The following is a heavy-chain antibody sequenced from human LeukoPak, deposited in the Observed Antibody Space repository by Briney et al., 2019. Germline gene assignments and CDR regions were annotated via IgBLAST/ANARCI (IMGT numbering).Heavy chain of an antibody. V-gene: IGHV1-18*01. CDR3: ARSSPRDVDIVATIKSWFDP. Sequence: ASVKVSCKASGYTFTSYGISWVRQAPGQGLEWMGWISAYNGNTNYAQKLQGRVTMTTDTSTSTAYMELRSLRSDDTAVYYCARSSPRDVDIVATIKSWFDPWGQGTLVTVSS. CDR1: GYTFTSYG. D-gene: IGHD5-12*01. CDR2: ISAYNGNT. J-gene: IGHJ5*02.